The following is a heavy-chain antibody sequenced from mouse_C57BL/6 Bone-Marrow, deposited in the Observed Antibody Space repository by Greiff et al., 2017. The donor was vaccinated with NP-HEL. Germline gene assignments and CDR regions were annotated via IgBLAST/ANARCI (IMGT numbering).Heavy chain of an antibody. J-gene: IGHJ2*01. CDR3: TRAQATLYLDY. D-gene: IGHD3-2*02. V-gene: IGHV1-15*01. CDR2: IDPETGGT. CDR1: GYTFTDYE. Sequence: QVQLQQSGAELVRPGASVTLSCKASGYTFTDYEMHWVKQTPVHGLEWIGAIDPETGGTAYNQKFKGKAILTADKSSSTAYMELRSLTSADSAVYYCTRAQATLYLDYWGQGTTLTVSS.